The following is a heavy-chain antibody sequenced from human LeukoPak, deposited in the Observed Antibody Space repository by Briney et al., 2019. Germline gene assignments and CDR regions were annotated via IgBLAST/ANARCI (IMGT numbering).Heavy chain of an antibody. CDR3: ARDPNWEGQGFDY. CDR2: INHSGST. V-gene: IGHV4-34*01. J-gene: IGHJ4*02. CDR1: GGSFSSYY. Sequence: SETLSLTCAVYGGSFSSYYWSWIRQPPGKGLEWIGEINHSGSTNYNPSLKSRVTISLDTSKNQFSLKLRFVTAADTAVYYCARDPNWEGQGFDYWGQGTLATVSS. D-gene: IGHD7-27*01.